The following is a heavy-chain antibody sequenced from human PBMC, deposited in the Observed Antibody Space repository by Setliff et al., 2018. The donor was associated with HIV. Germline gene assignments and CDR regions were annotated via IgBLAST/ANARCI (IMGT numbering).Heavy chain of an antibody. V-gene: IGHV4-38-2*01. CDR2: IYHSGSI. Sequence: PSETLSLTCAVSAYSISSGYYWGWIRQPPGKGLEWIGSIYHSGSIYYNPSLKSRVTISVDTSKNQFSLKLSSVTAADTAAYYCARHDGTYCGGDCYLLGYFDLWGRGTLVTVSS. CDR1: AYSISSGYY. CDR3: ARHDGTYCGGDCYLLGYFDL. D-gene: IGHD2-21*02. J-gene: IGHJ2*01.